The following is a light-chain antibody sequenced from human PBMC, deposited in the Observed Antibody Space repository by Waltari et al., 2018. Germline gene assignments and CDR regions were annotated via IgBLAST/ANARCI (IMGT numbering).Light chain of an antibody. Sequence: DIHMTQSPSTLSAFVGDRVTITCRASQSINSWLAWYQQKPGKAPKLLIYDASGLQSGVPSRFSGSGSGTDFTLTISSLQPDDFATYYCQQCNTYSITFGQGTRVEIK. J-gene: IGKJ5*01. V-gene: IGKV1-5*01. CDR2: DAS. CDR3: QQCNTYSIT. CDR1: QSINSW.